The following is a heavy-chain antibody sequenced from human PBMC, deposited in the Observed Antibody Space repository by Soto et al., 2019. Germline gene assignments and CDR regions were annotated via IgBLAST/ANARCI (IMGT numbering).Heavy chain of an antibody. V-gene: IGHV4-4*07. CDR2: IYIGGST. Sequence: ETLSLTCAVSGDSISSYYWSWIRQAAGKGLEWIGRIYIGGSTSYNPSLESRVTMSLDTSKNQFSLKLTSVTAADTAVYYCAGETPYYYSAGAIDYWGQGTPVTVSS. CDR3: AGETPYYYSAGAIDY. CDR1: GDSISSYY. J-gene: IGHJ4*02. D-gene: IGHD3-10*01.